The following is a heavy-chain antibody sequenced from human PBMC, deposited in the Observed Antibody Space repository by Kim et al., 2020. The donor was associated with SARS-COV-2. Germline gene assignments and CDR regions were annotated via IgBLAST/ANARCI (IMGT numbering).Heavy chain of an antibody. CDR1: GFPFHNNG. J-gene: IGHJ4*01. CDR2: FNCYGGLTT. V-gene: IGHV3-23*01. Sequence: GGSLRLSCAASGFPFHNNGMHWVRQAPVKGLAWVSFFNCYGGLTTVYTESLKCRFTISRDNSKHTLYLQMDRLRFEDTAVYYSSTRRFVSALYYFVY. CDR3: STRRFVSALYYFVY. D-gene: IGHD2-15*01.